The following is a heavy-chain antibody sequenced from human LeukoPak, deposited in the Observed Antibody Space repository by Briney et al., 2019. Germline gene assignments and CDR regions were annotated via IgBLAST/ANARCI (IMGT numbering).Heavy chain of an antibody. J-gene: IGHJ4*02. Sequence: SNSGNTKYYADSVKGRFTISRDNSKNTLYLQMNSLRAEDTAVYYCAKGLRLGELSLVSLDYWGQGTLVTVSS. CDR3: AKGLRLGELSLVSLDY. D-gene: IGHD3-16*02. V-gene: IGHV3-23*01. CDR2: SNSGNTK.